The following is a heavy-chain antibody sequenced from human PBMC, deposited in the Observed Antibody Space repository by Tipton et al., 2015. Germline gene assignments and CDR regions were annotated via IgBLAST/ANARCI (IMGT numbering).Heavy chain of an antibody. CDR3: ASPSFPHDRGDYYFQS. V-gene: IGHV4-39*01. D-gene: IGHD2-21*02. CDR2: LYFSGST. J-gene: IGHJ4*02. CDR1: GGSISSSSYY. Sequence: TLSLTCTVSGGSISSSSYYWAWIRQPPGKGLEWIGSLYFSGSTYYNPSLKSRVTISIDRFKNQFSLKLSSVTAADTAVYYCASPSFPHDRGDYYFQSWGQGSLVTVSS.